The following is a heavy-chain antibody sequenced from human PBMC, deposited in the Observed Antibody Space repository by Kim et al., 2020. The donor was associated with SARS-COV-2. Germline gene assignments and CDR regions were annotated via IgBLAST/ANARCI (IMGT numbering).Heavy chain of an antibody. J-gene: IGHJ4*02. CDR3: AVGYSNIN. V-gene: IGHV3-30*03. Sequence: GGSLRLSCAASGFTFSSYGVHWVRQAPGKGLEWVAVISYDGSNKYYADSVKGRFTISRDNSKNTLYLQMNSLRAEDTAVYYCAVGYSNINWGQGTLVTVSS. D-gene: IGHD6-13*01. CDR1: GFTFSSYG. CDR2: ISYDGSNK.